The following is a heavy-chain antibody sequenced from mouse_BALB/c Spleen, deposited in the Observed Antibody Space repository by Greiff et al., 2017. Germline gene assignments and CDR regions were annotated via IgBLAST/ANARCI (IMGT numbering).Heavy chain of an antibody. D-gene: IGHD2-14*01. CDR1: GFTFSSYA. Sequence: EVQVVESGGGLVKPGGSLKLSCAASGFTFSSYAMSWVRQTPEKRLEWVASISSGGSTYYPDSVKGRFTISRDNARNILYLQMSSLRSEDTAMYYCARAYYRYDWFAYWGQGTLVTVSA. J-gene: IGHJ3*01. CDR2: ISSGGST. CDR3: ARAYYRYDWFAY. V-gene: IGHV5-6-5*01.